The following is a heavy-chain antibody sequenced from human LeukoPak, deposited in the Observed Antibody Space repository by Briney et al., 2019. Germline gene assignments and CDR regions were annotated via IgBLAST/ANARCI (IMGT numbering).Heavy chain of an antibody. Sequence: PSETLSLNCAVSGYSISSGYYWGWIRQPPGKGLEWIGNIYHSSNTYYSPSLKSRVTIPVDMSKNHFSLKLSSMTAADTAVYYCAAIAVAGQFDFWGQGILVIVSS. D-gene: IGHD6-19*01. V-gene: IGHV4-38-2*01. CDR1: GYSISSGYY. CDR2: IYHSSNT. CDR3: AAIAVAGQFDF. J-gene: IGHJ4*02.